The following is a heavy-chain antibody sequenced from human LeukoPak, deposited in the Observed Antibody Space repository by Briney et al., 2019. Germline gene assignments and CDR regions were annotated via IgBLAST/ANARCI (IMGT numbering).Heavy chain of an antibody. Sequence: GGSLRLSCTASGFTFGDYAMSWFRQAPGKGLEGVGFIRNKGYGGKTEYAAYGRGRFSRPREEKKIIAYLQMNSLKTEDTAVYYCTRGKGDQGWYWGQGTLVTVSS. CDR2: IRNKGYGGKT. CDR1: GFTFGDYA. V-gene: IGHV3-49*03. J-gene: IGHJ4*02. D-gene: IGHD2-15*01. CDR3: TRGKGDQGWY.